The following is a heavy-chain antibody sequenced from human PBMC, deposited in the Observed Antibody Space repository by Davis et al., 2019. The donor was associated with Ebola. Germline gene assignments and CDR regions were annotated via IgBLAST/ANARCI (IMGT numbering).Heavy chain of an antibody. J-gene: IGHJ3*02. V-gene: IGHV3-48*02. Sequence: GGSLRLSCAASGFTFSSYSMNWVRQAPGKGLEWVSYISSSSSTIYYADSVKGRFTISRDNAKNSLYLQMNSLRDEDTAVYYCARDDYSNYGGAFDIWGQGTMVTVSS. CDR1: GFTFSSYS. D-gene: IGHD4-11*01. CDR2: ISSSSSTI. CDR3: ARDDYSNYGGAFDI.